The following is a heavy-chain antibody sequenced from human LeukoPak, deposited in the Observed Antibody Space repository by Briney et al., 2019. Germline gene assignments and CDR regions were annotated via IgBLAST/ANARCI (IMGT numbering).Heavy chain of an antibody. J-gene: IGHJ4*02. V-gene: IGHV1-46*01. CDR3: ARGRSLLGVPAANIPFDY. D-gene: IGHD2-2*01. CDR1: GYTFTSYY. CDR2: INPSGGST. Sequence: GASVKVSCRASGYTFTSYYMHWVRQAPGQGLEWMGIINPSGGSTSYAQKFQGSVTMTRDTSTSTVYMELSSLRSEDTAVYYCARGRSLLGVPAANIPFDYWGQGTLVTVSS.